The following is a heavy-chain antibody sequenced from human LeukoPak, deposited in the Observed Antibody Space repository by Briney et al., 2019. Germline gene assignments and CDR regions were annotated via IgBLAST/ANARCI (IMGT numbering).Heavy chain of an antibody. J-gene: IGHJ4*02. CDR3: ARKNDYGDFHFDY. CDR2: IKQDGSEK. CDR1: GFTFSSYA. Sequence: LPGRSLRLSCAASGFTFSSYAMHWARQAPGKGLEWVANIKQDGSEKYYVDSVKGRFTISRDAKNSLYLQMNSLKAEDTAVYYCARKNDYGDFHFDYWGLGTLVTVSS. V-gene: IGHV3-7*04. D-gene: IGHD4-17*01.